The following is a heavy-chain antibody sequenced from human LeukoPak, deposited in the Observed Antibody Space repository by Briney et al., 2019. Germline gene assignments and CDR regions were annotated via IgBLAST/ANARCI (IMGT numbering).Heavy chain of an antibody. V-gene: IGHV3-23*01. CDR3: AKVRKSTYYYDSNSAMDV. D-gene: IGHD3-22*01. J-gene: IGHJ6*02. Sequence: GGSLRLSCEASGFTFSSYVMSWVRQASGKGLEWVSGISGSAGYTYYADSAKGRFTISRDISKSTMFLQMNSLRAEDTAVYYCAKVRKSTYYYDSNSAMDVWGQGTSVIVSS. CDR2: ISGSAGYT. CDR1: GFTFSSYV.